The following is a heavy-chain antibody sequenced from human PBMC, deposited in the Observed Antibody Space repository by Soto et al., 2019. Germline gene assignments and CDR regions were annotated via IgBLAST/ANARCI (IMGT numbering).Heavy chain of an antibody. CDR3: ASGIQRWLRRINSGYAG. CDR2: IIPMFGTA. D-gene: IGHD5-12*01. J-gene: IGHJ4*02. CDR1: GGTFSTYA. Sequence: QVQLVQSGAEVKKPESSVKVSCKAPGGTFSTYAISWVRQAPGQGLEWMGGIIPMFGTANYAQRFQDRVKITADETTHTVYRGLSSLKSEDTAVYFCASGIQRWLRRINSGYAGWGQGTLVTVSS. V-gene: IGHV1-69*12.